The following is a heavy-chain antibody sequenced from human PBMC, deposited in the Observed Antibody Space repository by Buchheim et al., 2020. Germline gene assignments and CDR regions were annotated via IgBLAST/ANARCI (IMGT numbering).Heavy chain of an antibody. CDR2: IKQDGSEK. CDR3: ARAPIQLWFPYYFDY. J-gene: IGHJ4*02. D-gene: IGHD5-18*01. CDR1: GFTFSSYW. V-gene: IGHV3-7*01. Sequence: EVQLVESGGGLVQPGGSLRLSCAASGFTFSSYWMSWVRQAPGKGLEWVANIKQDGSEKYYVDSVKGRFTISSDHAKNSLYLQMNSLRAEDTAVYYCARAPIQLWFPYYFDYWGQGTL.